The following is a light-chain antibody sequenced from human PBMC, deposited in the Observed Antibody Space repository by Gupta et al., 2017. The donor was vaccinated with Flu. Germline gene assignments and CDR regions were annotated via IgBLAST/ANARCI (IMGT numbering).Light chain of an antibody. CDR1: QTVGRF. J-gene: IGKJ5*01. V-gene: IGKV3-11*01. Sequence: GERATLSCRASQTVGRFLVWYQLKPGQAPRLLMSDASTRATVIPARFGGSGSGTTFTLTISSLEPEDLAVYFCQQCADWPMTFGQGTRLEIK. CDR2: DAS. CDR3: QQCADWPMT.